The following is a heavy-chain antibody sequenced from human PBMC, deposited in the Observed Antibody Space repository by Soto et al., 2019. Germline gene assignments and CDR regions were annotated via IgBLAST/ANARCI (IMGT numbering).Heavy chain of an antibody. D-gene: IGHD1-26*01. J-gene: IGHJ4*02. CDR2: IFYSVNT. Sequence: QVQLQESGPGLVKPSETLSLTCTVSRGSNSAYYWSWIRQSPGKGLEWLGYIFYSVNTKYNPFLKSRVSISVDPSTHQFSLKLTSVTAADTAVYYCAREGGGYRFDYWGQGILVTVSS. CDR3: AREGGGYRFDY. V-gene: IGHV4-59*12. CDR1: RGSNSAYY.